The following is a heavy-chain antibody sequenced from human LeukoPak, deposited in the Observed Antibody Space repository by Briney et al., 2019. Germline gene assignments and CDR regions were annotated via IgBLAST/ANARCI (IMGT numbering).Heavy chain of an antibody. CDR1: GYTFTGYY. V-gene: IGHV1-2*04. Sequence: ASVKVSCKASGYTFTGYYMHWVRQAPGQGLEWMGWINPNSGGTNYAQKFQGWVTMTRDTSISTAYMELSRLRSDDTAVYYCARGYSSSWSKDAFDIWGQGTMVTVSP. D-gene: IGHD6-13*01. CDR2: INPNSGGT. CDR3: ARGYSSSWSKDAFDI. J-gene: IGHJ3*02.